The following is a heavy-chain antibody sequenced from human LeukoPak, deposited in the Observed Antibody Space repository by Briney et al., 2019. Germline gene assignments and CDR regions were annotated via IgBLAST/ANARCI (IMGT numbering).Heavy chain of an antibody. V-gene: IGHV4-34*01. CDR3: ARGGGGSSIDY. CDR1: GGSFSGYY. Sequence: SETLSLTCAVYGGSFSGYYWSWIRQPPGKGLEWIGEINHSGSTNYNPSLKSRVTISVGTSKNQFSLKLSSVTAADTAVYYCARGGGGSSIDYWGQGTLVTVSS. D-gene: IGHD1-26*01. CDR2: INHSGST. J-gene: IGHJ4*02.